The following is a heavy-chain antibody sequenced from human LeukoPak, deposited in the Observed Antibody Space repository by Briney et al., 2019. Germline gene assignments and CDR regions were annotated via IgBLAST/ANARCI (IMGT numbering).Heavy chain of an antibody. Sequence: ASVKVSCKASGYTFTSYDINWVRQATGQGLEWMGWMSPNTDNAVYTQKFQGIVTITRNTSISTAYMELSSLRSEDTAVYYCARGSPYGDFRYWGQGTLVTVSS. V-gene: IGHV1-8*03. J-gene: IGHJ4*02. CDR3: ARGSPYGDFRY. CDR2: MSPNTDNA. CDR1: GYTFTSYD. D-gene: IGHD4-17*01.